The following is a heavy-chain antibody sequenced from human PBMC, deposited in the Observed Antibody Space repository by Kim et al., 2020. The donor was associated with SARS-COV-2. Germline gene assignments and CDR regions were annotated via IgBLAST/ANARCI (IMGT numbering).Heavy chain of an antibody. CDR2: INPNSGGT. CDR1: GYTFTGYY. D-gene: IGHD6-13*01. Sequence: ASVKVSCKASGYTFTGYYMHWVRQAPGQGLEWMGWINPNSGGTNYAQKFQGWVTMTRDTSISTAYMELSRLRSDDTAVYYCARGPAAAGPGFDAFDIWGQGTMVTVSS. CDR3: ARGPAAAGPGFDAFDI. J-gene: IGHJ3*02. V-gene: IGHV1-2*04.